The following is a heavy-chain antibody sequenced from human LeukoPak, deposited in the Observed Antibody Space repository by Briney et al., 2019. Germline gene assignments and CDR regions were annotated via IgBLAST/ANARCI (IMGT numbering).Heavy chain of an antibody. D-gene: IGHD7-27*01. CDR2: IIPGDSST. Sequence: GEDLKISCKGSGYRFASYWIGWVRQMPGKGLEWMGIIIPGDSSTKYCPSVQGQVTISADKSINIAYLHWRRLKASDTAMYHCARHGPNWADAFDIWGQGTMVTVS. V-gene: IGHV5-51*01. CDR3: ARHGPNWADAFDI. CDR1: GYRFASYW. J-gene: IGHJ3*02.